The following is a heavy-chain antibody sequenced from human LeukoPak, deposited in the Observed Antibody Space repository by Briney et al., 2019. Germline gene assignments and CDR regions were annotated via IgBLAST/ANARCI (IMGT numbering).Heavy chain of an antibody. D-gene: IGHD4-17*01. V-gene: IGHV3-23*01. J-gene: IGHJ6*03. Sequence: GGSLRLSCAASGFTFSSYAMSWVRQAPGKGLEWVSAISGSGGSTYYADSVKGRFTISRDNSKNTLYLQMNSLRAEDTAVYYCAKGLPLGDYAISYYYYYMDVWGKGTTVTVSS. CDR3: AKGLPLGDYAISYYYYYMDV. CDR1: GFTFSSYA. CDR2: ISGSGGST.